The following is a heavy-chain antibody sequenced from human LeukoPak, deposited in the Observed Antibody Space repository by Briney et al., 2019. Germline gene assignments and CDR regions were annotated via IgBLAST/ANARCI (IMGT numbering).Heavy chain of an antibody. J-gene: IGHJ6*02. CDR1: GYTFTGYY. CDR2: ISPNSGGT. V-gene: IGHV1-2*04. Sequence: ASVKVSCKASGYTFTGYYMHWVRQAPGQGLEWMGWISPNSGGTNYAQKFQGWVTMTRDTSISTAYMELSRLRSDDTAVYYCARARGDYGDFGYYGMDVWGQGTTVTVSS. CDR3: ARARGDYGDFGYYGMDV. D-gene: IGHD4-17*01.